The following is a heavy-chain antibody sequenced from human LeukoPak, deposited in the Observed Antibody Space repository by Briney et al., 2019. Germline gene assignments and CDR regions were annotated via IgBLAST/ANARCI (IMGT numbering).Heavy chain of an antibody. V-gene: IGHV4-34*01. CDR3: ARGQGDCSGGSCYSDWFDP. CDR2: INHSGST. D-gene: IGHD2-15*01. CDR1: GGSFSGYY. J-gene: IGHJ5*02. Sequence: SETLSLTCAVYGGSFSGYYWSWIRQPPGKGLEWIGEINHSGSTNYNPSFKSRVTISVDTSKNHFSLKLSSVTAADTAMYYCARGQGDCSGGSCYSDWFDPWGQGTLVTVSS.